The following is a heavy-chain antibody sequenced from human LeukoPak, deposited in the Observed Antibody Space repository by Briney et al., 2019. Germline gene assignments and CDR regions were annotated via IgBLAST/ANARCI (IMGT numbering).Heavy chain of an antibody. CDR2: FDPEDGET. D-gene: IGHD4-17*01. CDR3: ATDIPYMTTVTTDYYYYGMDV. Sequence: ASVKVSCKVSGYTLTELSMHWVRQAPGKGLEWMGGFDPEDGETIYAQKFQGRVTMTEDTSTDTAYMELSSLRSEDTAVYYCATDIPYMTTVTTDYYYYGMDVWGKGTTVTVSS. CDR1: GYTLTELS. V-gene: IGHV1-24*01. J-gene: IGHJ6*04.